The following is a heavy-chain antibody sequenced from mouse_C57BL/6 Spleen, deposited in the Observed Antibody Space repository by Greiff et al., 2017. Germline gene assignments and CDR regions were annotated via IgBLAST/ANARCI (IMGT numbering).Heavy chain of an antibody. CDR2: ISDGGSYT. V-gene: IGHV5-4*01. J-gene: IGHJ4*01. Sequence: EVQLQESGGGLVKPGGSLKLSCAASGFTFSSYAMSWVRQTPEKRLEWVATISDGGSYTYYPDNVKGRFTISRDNAKNKLYLQMSHLKSEDTAMYYCARDRTGTGYAMDYWGQGTSVTVSS. D-gene: IGHD4-1*01. CDR1: GFTFSSYA. CDR3: ARDRTGTGYAMDY.